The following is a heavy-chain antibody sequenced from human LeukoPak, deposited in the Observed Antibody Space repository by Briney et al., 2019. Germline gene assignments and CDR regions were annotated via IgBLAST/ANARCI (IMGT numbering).Heavy chain of an antibody. CDR3: ARHLSSGTYPLDS. J-gene: IGHJ4*02. CDR1: GGSFSGYY. Sequence: SETLSLTCAVSGGSFSGYYWSWIRQPAGNGLDWIAYISYSGGTNYNPSLKSRVTISLDTSSNQVSLKMRSVTAADTAVYYCARHLSSGTYPLDSWGQGTLVTVSS. D-gene: IGHD1-26*01. V-gene: IGHV4-59*08. CDR2: ISYSGGT.